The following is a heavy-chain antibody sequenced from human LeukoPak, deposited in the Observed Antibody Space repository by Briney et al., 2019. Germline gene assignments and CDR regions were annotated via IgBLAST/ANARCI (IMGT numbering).Heavy chain of an antibody. CDR1: GFTFSSYS. J-gene: IGHJ4*02. Sequence: PGGSLRLSCAASGFTFSSYSMNWVRQAPGKGLEWIGSIYYSGSTYYNPSLKSRVTISVDTSKNQFSLKLSSVTAADTAVYYCATTEVEMATIVDYWGQGTLVTVSS. CDR3: ATTEVEMATIVDY. V-gene: IGHV4-59*05. CDR2: IYYSGST. D-gene: IGHD5-24*01.